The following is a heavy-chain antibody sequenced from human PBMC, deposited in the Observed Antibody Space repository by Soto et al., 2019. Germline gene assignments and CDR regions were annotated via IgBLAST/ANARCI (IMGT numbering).Heavy chain of an antibody. CDR2: ISWNNGSI. D-gene: IGHD3-10*01. Sequence: GGSLRLSCAASGFTFDDYAMHWVRQAPGKGLEWVSGISWNNGSIGYADSVKGRFTISRDNAKNSLYLQMNSLRAEDTALYYCAKDGPPYYYGSGSYWEFDYWGQGTLVTVSS. V-gene: IGHV3-9*01. CDR3: AKDGPPYYYGSGSYWEFDY. J-gene: IGHJ4*02. CDR1: GFTFDDYA.